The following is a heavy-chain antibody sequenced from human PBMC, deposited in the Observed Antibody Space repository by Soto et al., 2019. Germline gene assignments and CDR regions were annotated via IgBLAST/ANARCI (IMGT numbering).Heavy chain of an antibody. CDR2: IGPESGAT. CDR3: GRGRSGQIVVFY. J-gene: IGHJ4*02. V-gene: IGHV1-2*02. D-gene: IGHD1-26*01. CDR1: GYTFTGHY. Sequence: ASVKVSCKASGYTFTGHYIHWVRQAPEQGPEWMGEIGPESGATRYAQKFQGRVTMTRDTSITTVYMELNNLSPGDTAVYYCGRGRSGQIVVFYWGQGTPVTVSS.